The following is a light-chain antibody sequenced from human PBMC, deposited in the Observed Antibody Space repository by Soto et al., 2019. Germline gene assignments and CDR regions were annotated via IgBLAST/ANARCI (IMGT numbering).Light chain of an antibody. J-gene: IGKJ1*01. CDR3: QQSYSPPPT. Sequence: DIPMNQSPSSLSASVGDRVTITCRASQSISSYLNWYQQKPVKAPKLLIYAASSLQSGVPSRFRGSESGADFTLTISNLQPEDFATDYFQQSYSPPPTFGQGTKVEIK. CDR2: AAS. V-gene: IGKV1-39*01. CDR1: QSISSY.